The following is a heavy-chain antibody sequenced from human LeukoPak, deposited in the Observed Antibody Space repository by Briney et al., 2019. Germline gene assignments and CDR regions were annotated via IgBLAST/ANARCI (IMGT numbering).Heavy chain of an antibody. V-gene: IGHV3-21*01. CDR1: GFTFRTYA. J-gene: IGHJ4*02. Sequence: GGSLRLSCAASGFTFRTYAMTWVRQAPGKGLEWVSSISSSSSYIYYADSVKGRFTISRDNAKNSLYLQMNSLRAEDTAVYYCARIAIVVVPAAPPDYWGQGTLVTVSS. CDR2: ISSSSSYI. CDR3: ARIAIVVVPAAPPDY. D-gene: IGHD2-2*01.